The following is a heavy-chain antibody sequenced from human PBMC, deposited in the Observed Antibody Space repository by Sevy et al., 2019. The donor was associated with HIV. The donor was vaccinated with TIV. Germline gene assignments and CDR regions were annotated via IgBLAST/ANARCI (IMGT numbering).Heavy chain of an antibody. V-gene: IGHV1-2*06. CDR1: GYTFTGYY. CDR2: INPNSGGT. D-gene: IGHD3-22*01. CDR3: ARVQYYYDSLDP. J-gene: IGHJ5*02. Sequence: ASVKVSCKASGYTFTGYYMHWVRQAPGQGLEWMGRINPNSGGTNYAQTFQGRVTMTRDTSISTAYMELSRLRSDDTAVYYCARVQYYYDSLDPWGQGTLVTVSS.